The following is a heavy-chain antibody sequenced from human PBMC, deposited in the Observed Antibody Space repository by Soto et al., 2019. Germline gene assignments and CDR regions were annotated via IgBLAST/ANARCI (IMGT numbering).Heavy chain of an antibody. D-gene: IGHD2-2*01. CDR1: GYTFINYA. Sequence: QVQLVQSGAEVKKPGASVRVSCKASGYTFINYAITWVRQAPGQGLEWMGWISPYNGNTNYAQKFQGRVTMTTDTSTTTAYMELRSLRSDDTAVYYCAILQSQDVVVIPAAIDWLDPWGHGPLVTVSS. J-gene: IGHJ5*02. CDR3: AILQSQDVVVIPAAIDWLDP. CDR2: ISPYNGNT. V-gene: IGHV1-18*01.